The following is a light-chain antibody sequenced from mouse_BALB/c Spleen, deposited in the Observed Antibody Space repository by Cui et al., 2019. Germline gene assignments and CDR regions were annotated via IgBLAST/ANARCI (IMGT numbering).Light chain of an antibody. J-gene: IGKJ1*01. CDR1: QSVIYSSNQKNY. CDR3: HQYLSSWT. Sequence: NIMLRQSPSSLAVSAGEKVTMSCKSSQSVIYSSNQKNYLAWYQQKPGQSPKLLIYWASTRESGVPDRFTGSGSGTDFTLTISSVQAEDLAFYYCHQYLSSWTFGGGTKLEIK. V-gene: IGKV8-27*01. CDR2: WAS.